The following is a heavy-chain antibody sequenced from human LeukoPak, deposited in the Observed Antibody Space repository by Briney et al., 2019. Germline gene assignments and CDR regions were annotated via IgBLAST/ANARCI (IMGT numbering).Heavy chain of an antibody. CDR2: ISAYSGDP. D-gene: IGHD3-10*01. CDR3: ATSGSRLGYYFDY. Sequence: GASVKVSCKASGYNMDNFGIAWVRQAPGQGLEWMGWISAYSGDPNYAQKFQGRVTLTTAYMELSSLRSEDTAVYYCATSGSRLGYYFDYWGQGTLVTVSS. J-gene: IGHJ4*02. CDR1: GYNMDNFG. V-gene: IGHV1-18*01.